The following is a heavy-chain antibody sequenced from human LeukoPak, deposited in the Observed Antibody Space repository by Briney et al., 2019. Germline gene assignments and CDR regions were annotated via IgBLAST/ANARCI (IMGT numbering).Heavy chain of an antibody. D-gene: IGHD3-3*01. CDR2: INHSGST. V-gene: IGHV4-34*01. J-gene: IGHJ4*02. CDR1: GGSFSGYY. Sequence: NPSETLSLTCAVYGGSFSGYYWSWIRQPPGKGLEWIGEINHSGSTNYNPSLKSRVTISVDTSKNQFSLKLSSVTAADTAVYYCARISPITIFGVVIGYYLDYWGQGTLVTVSS. CDR3: ARISPITIFGVVIGYYLDY.